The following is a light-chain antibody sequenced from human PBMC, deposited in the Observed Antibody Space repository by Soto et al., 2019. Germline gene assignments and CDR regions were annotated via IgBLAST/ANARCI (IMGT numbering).Light chain of an antibody. CDR3: QHYHYWWT. J-gene: IGKJ1*01. V-gene: IGKV3-15*01. Sequence: EIVMTQSPAPLSVSPGEKATLSCRASQSVSHNFNLFQQKHGQVHGLLIYSASNRATGVSVRFSGSGSGTEFTITIIRLQYEDFAVYYWQHYHYWWTFGQGTKVEIK. CDR1: QSVSHN. CDR2: SAS.